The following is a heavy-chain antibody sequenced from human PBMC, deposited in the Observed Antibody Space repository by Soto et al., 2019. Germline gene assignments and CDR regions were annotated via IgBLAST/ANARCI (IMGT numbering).Heavy chain of an antibody. Sequence: EVQLVESGGGLVQPGGSLRLSCAASGFTFSHYPLHWVRQAPGKGLVWVSRIYSDGSDIGYADSVKGRFTISRDNAKNTLYLQMNCLRAEDTAVYYCVRGVAYGFDIWGQGTMVSVSS. CDR2: IYSDGSDI. CDR1: GFTFSHYP. V-gene: IGHV3-74*01. D-gene: IGHD3-3*01. J-gene: IGHJ3*02. CDR3: VRGVAYGFDI.